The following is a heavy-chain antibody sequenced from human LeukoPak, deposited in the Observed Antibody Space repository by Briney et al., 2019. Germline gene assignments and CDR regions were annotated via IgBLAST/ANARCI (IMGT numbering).Heavy chain of an antibody. CDR2: ISGSGVST. J-gene: IGHJ4*02. CDR3: AKDERNWNYNLASQTYD. CDR1: GFRFSSYA. D-gene: IGHD1-7*01. Sequence: GGSLRLSCAASGFRFSSYAMSWVRQAPGKGLEWVSAISGSGVSTYYADSVKGRFTVSRDNSKNTLYLQMSSLRAEGTAVYYCAKDERNWNYNLASQTYDWGQGTLVTVSS. V-gene: IGHV3-23*01.